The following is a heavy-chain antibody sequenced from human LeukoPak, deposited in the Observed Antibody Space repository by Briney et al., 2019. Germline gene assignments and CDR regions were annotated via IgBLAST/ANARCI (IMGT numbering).Heavy chain of an antibody. CDR3: ASTSGSYVFDY. Sequence: ASETLSLTCTVSGGSISSYYWSWVRQAPGKELEWIAYIYYSGRTNYNPSLKSRVTMSIDTSKNYFSLNLSSVTAADTAVYYCASTSGSYVFDYWGQGILVTVSS. J-gene: IGHJ4*02. D-gene: IGHD1-26*01. CDR1: GGSISSYY. V-gene: IGHV4-59*01. CDR2: IYYSGRT.